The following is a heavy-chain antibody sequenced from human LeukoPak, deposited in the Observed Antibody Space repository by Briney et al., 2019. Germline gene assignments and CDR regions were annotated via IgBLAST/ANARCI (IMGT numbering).Heavy chain of an antibody. CDR1: GYTFTSYY. Sequence: ASVKVSCKASGYTFTSYYMHWVRQAPGQGLEWMGIINPSGGSTSYAQKFQGRVTMTRDTSTSTVYMELSSLRSDDTAVYYCARFRYCSSTSCYHLYYYYMDVWGKGTTVTVSS. CDR3: ARFRYCSSTSCYHLYYYYMDV. J-gene: IGHJ6*03. D-gene: IGHD2-2*01. CDR2: INPSGGST. V-gene: IGHV1-46*01.